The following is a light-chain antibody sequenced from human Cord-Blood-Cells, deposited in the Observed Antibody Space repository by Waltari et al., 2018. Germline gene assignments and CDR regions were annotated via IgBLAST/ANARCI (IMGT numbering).Light chain of an antibody. CDR3: QQYYSTPLT. CDR2: WAS. CDR1: QSVLYSSNNKHY. V-gene: IGKV4-1*01. J-gene: IGKJ4*01. Sequence: IVMSHSPGSLAAVLGEGATINCKSSQSVLYSSNNKHYLAWYQQKPGQPPKLLIYWASTRQSGVPDRFSGSGSGTDFTLTISSLHSKDLAVYYCQQYYSTPLTFGGGTKVETK.